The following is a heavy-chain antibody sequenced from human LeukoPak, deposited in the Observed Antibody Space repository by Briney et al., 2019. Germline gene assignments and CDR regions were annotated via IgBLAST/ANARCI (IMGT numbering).Heavy chain of an antibody. J-gene: IGHJ4*02. CDR3: ARSRNVVPAAPFDY. CDR1: GGSFSGYY. CDR2: INHSGST. D-gene: IGHD2-2*01. Sequence: PSETLSLTCAVYGGSFSGYYWSWIRQPPGKGLGWIGEINHSGSTNYNPSLKSRVTISVDTSKNQFSLKLSSVTAADTAVYYCARSRNVVPAAPFDYWGQGTLVTVSS. V-gene: IGHV4-34*01.